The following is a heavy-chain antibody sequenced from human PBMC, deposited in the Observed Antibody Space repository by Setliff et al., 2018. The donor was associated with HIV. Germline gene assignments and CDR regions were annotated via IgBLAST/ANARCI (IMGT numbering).Heavy chain of an antibody. J-gene: IGHJ4*02. CDR3: ATYPRPPYDFEY. V-gene: IGHV4-59*11. D-gene: IGHD3-16*01. Sequence: SETLSLTCTVSGASMSGHYWSWLRQPPGKTLEWIGYVYYTGTTNYNPSLQSRVPISLDTSKSQFSLKLTSATAADTAVYYCATYPRPPYDFEYCGQGNLVTVSS. CDR1: GASMSGHY. CDR2: VYYTGTT.